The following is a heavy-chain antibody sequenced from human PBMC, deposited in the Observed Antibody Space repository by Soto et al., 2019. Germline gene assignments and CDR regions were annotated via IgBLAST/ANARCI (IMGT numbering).Heavy chain of an antibody. CDR3: ARAGSGSYALYYYGMDV. CDR2: ISAYNGNT. V-gene: IGHV1-18*01. D-gene: IGHD3-10*01. J-gene: IGHJ6*02. Sequence: GASVKVSCKASGYTFTSYGISWVRQAPGQGLEWMGWISAYNGNTNYAQKLQGRVTMTTGTSTSTAYMELRSLRSDDTAVYYCARAGSGSYALYYYGMDVWGQGTTVTVSS. CDR1: GYTFTSYG.